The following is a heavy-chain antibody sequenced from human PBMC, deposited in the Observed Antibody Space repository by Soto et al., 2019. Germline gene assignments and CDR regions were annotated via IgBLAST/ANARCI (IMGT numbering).Heavy chain of an antibody. Sequence: QVKLVESGGGVVQPGRSLRLSCAASGFTFRSYGMKWVRQAPGKGLEGVAVIWHDGTNKFYADSVKGGFTISRDHSNNRLYLQVSSLSGPYTAVYYCARDIGGSGHSHGYFDNWGQGTLVTVSS. CDR3: ARDIGGSGHSHGYFDN. V-gene: IGHV3-33*01. CDR1: GFTFRSYG. J-gene: IGHJ4*02. CDR2: IWHDGTNK. D-gene: IGHD3-10*01.